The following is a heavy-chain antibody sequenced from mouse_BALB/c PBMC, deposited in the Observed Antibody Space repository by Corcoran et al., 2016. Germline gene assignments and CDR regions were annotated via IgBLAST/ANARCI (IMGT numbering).Heavy chain of an antibody. V-gene: IGHV9-3-1*01. Sequence: QIPLVQSGPELKKPGETVKISCKASGYTFTNYGMNWVKQAPGKGLKWMGWINTYTGEPTYADDFKGRFAFSLETSASTAYLQINNLKDEDTATYFCAREGTAYFDYWGQGTTLTVSS. CDR1: GYTFTNYG. J-gene: IGHJ2*01. CDR3: AREGTAYFDY. D-gene: IGHD1-2*01. CDR2: INTYTGEP.